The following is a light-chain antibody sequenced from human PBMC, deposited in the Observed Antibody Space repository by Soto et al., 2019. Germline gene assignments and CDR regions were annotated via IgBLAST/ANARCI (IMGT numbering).Light chain of an antibody. J-gene: IGKJ2*01. V-gene: IGKV1-5*01. CDR3: QQYASSSPT. Sequence: DIQMTQSPSTLSASVGDGVTITCRASQNISVWLAWYQQRPGKAPKFLIYDASNLETGVSSRFSGSGSGTEFTLTIRSLQPDDFATYYCQQYASSSPTFGQGTKLESK. CDR2: DAS. CDR1: QNISVW.